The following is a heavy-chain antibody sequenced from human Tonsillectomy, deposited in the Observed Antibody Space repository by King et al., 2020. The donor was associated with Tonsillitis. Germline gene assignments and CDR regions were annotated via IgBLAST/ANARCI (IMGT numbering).Heavy chain of an antibody. V-gene: IGHV3-23*04. J-gene: IGHJ4*02. CDR1: GFTFSNYA. D-gene: IGHD6-13*01. CDR2: ISGSGGST. Sequence: VQLVESGGGLVQPGGSLRLSCAASGFTFSNYAMSWVRQAPGKGLEWVSAISGSGGSTYYADSVKGRFTISRDNSKNTLYLQMNILRAEDTALYYCAKDTTRTRTAASTDHWGQGTLVTVSS. CDR3: AKDTTRTRTAASTDH.